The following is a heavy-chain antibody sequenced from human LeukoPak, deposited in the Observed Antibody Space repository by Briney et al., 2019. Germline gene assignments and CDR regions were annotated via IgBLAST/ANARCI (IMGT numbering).Heavy chain of an antibody. CDR2: ISGSGRQT. V-gene: IGHV3-23*01. CDR1: GFTFSSYA. D-gene: IGHD1-1*01. CDR3: AKRVSGTTFY. J-gene: IGHJ4*02. Sequence: PGGSLRLSCAASGFTFSSYALSWVRQAPGKGLEWVSLISGSGRQTEYGDSVKGRFTISRDNSKNTLSLQINSLKAEDTAIYYCAKRVSGTTFYWGQGTLVTVSS.